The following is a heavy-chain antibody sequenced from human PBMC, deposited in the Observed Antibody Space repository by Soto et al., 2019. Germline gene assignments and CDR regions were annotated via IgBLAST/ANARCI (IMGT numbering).Heavy chain of an antibody. D-gene: IGHD3-16*01. CDR1: GFSLSTSGAA. Sequence: QINLKESAPTVVKPTQTLTLTCTFSGFSLSTSGAAVGWIRQPPGRALEWVALIYWDGDKRYNRYNPSLDGRDSGAKNTSKNPVALTVTNVDPAYTATYFCAQRATMTVFGLVIDDGVWFDPWGQGTRVIVSS. J-gene: IGHJ5*02. CDR2: IYWDGDK. CDR3: AQRATMTVFGLVIDDGVWFDP. V-gene: IGHV2-5*02.